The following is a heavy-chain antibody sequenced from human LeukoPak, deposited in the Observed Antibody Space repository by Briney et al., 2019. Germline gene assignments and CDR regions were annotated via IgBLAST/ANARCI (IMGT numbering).Heavy chain of an antibody. D-gene: IGHD6-19*01. V-gene: IGHV7-4-1*02. J-gene: IGHJ5*02. CDR3: ARQESRGWYGWFDP. Sequence: ASVKVSCKASGYTFTSYVMNWVRQAPGQGLEWMGWINTNTGNPTYAQGFTGRFVFSLDTSVSTAFLQISSLKAEDTAVYCCARQESRGWYGWFDPWGQGTLVTVSS. CDR1: GYTFTSYV. CDR2: INTNTGNP.